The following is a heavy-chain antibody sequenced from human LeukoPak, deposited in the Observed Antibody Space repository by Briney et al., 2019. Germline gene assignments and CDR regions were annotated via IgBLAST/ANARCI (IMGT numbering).Heavy chain of an antibody. V-gene: IGHV3-15*01. CDR1: GFTSSNAW. J-gene: IGHJ4*02. CDR3: TTGARSHGYLFDR. CDR2: IKSKTDGGTT. D-gene: IGHD5-18*01. Sequence: GGTLRLSCAASGFTSSNAWMSWVRQAPGKGLAWGGRIKSKTDGGTTDYAAPVTGRFTISRDDSKNTLYVQMNGLRTEDTAVYYCTTGARSHGYLFDRWGQGTLVTVSS.